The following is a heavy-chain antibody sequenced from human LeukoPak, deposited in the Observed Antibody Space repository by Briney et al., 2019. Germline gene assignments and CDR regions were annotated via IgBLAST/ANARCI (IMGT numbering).Heavy chain of an antibody. D-gene: IGHD1-26*01. CDR3: SRESGPFCPFGY. J-gene: IGHJ4*02. V-gene: IGHV4/OR15-8*02. Sequence: SETLSLTCGVSGGSISGTNWWSWVRQPPGQGLEWIGEISLAGQTNYNPSLNGRVTMSLDQSSNQLSLHLTSVTAADTATYFCSRESGPFCPFGYWGQGTLVIVSS. CDR2: ISLAGQT. CDR1: GGSISGTNW.